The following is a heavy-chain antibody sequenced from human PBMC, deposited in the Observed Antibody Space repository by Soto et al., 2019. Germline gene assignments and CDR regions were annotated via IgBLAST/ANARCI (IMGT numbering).Heavy chain of an antibody. D-gene: IGHD2-15*01. CDR3: ARHLTYCSAGSCYSDFPYYGMDV. V-gene: IGHV4-39*01. Sequence: SETLSLTCNVSGGAIDTGAHYWDWIRQAPGKGLEWIGSIYYSGSTYYRSSLKSRLTLSVDTSNNQFSLKLSSVTAADTAVYYCARHLTYCSAGSCYSDFPYYGMDVWGQGTTVTVSS. CDR1: GGAIDTGAHY. J-gene: IGHJ6*02. CDR2: IYYSGST.